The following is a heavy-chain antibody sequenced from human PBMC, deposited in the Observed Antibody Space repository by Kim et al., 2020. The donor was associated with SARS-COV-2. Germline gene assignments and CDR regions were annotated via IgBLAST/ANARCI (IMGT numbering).Heavy chain of an antibody. CDR1: GFTFSSYE. CDR2: ISSSGSTI. D-gene: IGHD3-22*01. V-gene: IGHV3-48*03. J-gene: IGHJ4*02. Sequence: GGSLRLSCAASGFTFSSYEMNWVRQAPGKGLEWVSYISSSGSTIYYADSVKGRFTISRDNAKNSLYLQMNSLRAEDTAVYYCARGLNYYDSSGYYDYWGQGTLVTVSS. CDR3: ARGLNYYDSSGYYDY.